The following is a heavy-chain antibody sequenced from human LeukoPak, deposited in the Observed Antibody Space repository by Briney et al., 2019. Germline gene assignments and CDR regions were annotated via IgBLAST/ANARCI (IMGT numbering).Heavy chain of an antibody. J-gene: IGHJ4*02. D-gene: IGHD4-17*01. V-gene: IGHV1-8*01. CDR2: MNPNSGNT. Sequence: ASVKVSCKASGYTFTSYDINWVRQATGQGLEWMGWMNPNSGNTGYAQKFQGRVTMTRNTSISTAYMELSSLRSEDTAVYYCARDLYGDYFMGYWGQGTLVTVSS. CDR1: GYTFTSYD. CDR3: ARDLYGDYFMGY.